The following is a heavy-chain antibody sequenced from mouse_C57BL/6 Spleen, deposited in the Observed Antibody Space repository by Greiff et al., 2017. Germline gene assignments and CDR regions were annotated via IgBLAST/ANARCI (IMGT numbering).Heavy chain of an antibody. D-gene: IGHD2-3*01. V-gene: IGHV1-5*01. CDR3: TRENDGYYVDYAMDD. CDR2: IYPGNSDT. CDR1: GYTFTSYW. J-gene: IGHJ4*01. Sequence: EVQLQQSGTVLARPGASVKMSCKTSGYTFTSYWMHWVKQRPGQGLEWIGAIYPGNSDTSYNQKFKGKAKLTAVTSASTAYMELSSLTNEDSAVYYCTRENDGYYVDYAMDDWGQGTSVTVSS.